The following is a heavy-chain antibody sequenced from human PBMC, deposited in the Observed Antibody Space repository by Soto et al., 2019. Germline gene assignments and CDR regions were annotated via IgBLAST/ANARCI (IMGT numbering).Heavy chain of an antibody. Sequence: ASVKVSCKASGYTFTSYAMHWVRQAPGQRLEWMGWINAGNGNTKYSQKFQGRVTITRDTSASTAYMELSSLRSEDTAVYYCARDRAGYYGMDVWGQGATVTVSS. J-gene: IGHJ6*02. CDR3: ARDRAGYYGMDV. CDR1: GYTFTSYA. D-gene: IGHD6-19*01. CDR2: INAGNGNT. V-gene: IGHV1-3*01.